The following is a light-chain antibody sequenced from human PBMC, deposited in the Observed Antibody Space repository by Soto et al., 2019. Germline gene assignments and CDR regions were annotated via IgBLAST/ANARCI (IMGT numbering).Light chain of an antibody. CDR1: QTVSSSY. V-gene: IGKV3-20*01. Sequence: EIVLTQSPATLSVSPGERATLSCWASQTVSSSYLAWYQQKRGQAPRLLIHGASRRATGIPDRFSGSGSGTDFTLAISRLEPEDFAVYYCQLYGSSLITFGQGTRLEIK. CDR3: QLYGSSLIT. J-gene: IGKJ5*01. CDR2: GAS.